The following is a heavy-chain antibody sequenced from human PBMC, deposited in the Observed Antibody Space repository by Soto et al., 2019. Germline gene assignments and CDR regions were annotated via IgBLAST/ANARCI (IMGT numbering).Heavy chain of an antibody. CDR2: ISGSGGST. Sequence: GGSLRLSCAASGFTFSSYAMSWVRQAPGKGLEWVSAISGSGGSTYYADSVKGRFTISRDNSKNTLYLQMNSLRAEDTAVYYCAKGSGSGSYLYYYYYGMDVWGQGTTVTVPS. D-gene: IGHD3-10*01. CDR3: AKGSGSGSYLYYYYYGMDV. J-gene: IGHJ6*02. V-gene: IGHV3-23*01. CDR1: GFTFSSYA.